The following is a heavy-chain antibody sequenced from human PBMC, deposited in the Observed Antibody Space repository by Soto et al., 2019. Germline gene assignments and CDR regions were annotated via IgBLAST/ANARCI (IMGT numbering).Heavy chain of an antibody. D-gene: IGHD3-22*01. CDR1: GGTFSSYA. CDR3: ASGDSSGYSMY. CDR2: IIPIFGTA. V-gene: IGHV1-69*13. J-gene: IGHJ4*02. Sequence: ASVKVSCKASGGTFSSYAISWVRQAPGQGLEWMGGIIPIFGTANYAQKFQGRVTITADESTSTAYMELSSLRSEDTAVYYCASGDSSGYSMYWGQGTLVTVSS.